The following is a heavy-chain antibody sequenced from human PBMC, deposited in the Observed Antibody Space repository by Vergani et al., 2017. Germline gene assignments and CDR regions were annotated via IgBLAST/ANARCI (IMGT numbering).Heavy chain of an antibody. J-gene: IGHJ6*02. D-gene: IGHD2-15*01. V-gene: IGHV3-30*03. CDR1: GFTFSSYG. Sequence: VQLVESGGGLVQPGGSLRLSCAASGFTFSSYGMHWVRQAPGKGLEWVAVISYDGSNKYYADSVKGRFTISRDNSKNTLYLQMNSLRAEDTAVYYSSRSGRLYYYYGMDVWGQGTTVTVSS. CDR2: ISYDGSNK. CDR3: SRSGRLYYYYGMDV.